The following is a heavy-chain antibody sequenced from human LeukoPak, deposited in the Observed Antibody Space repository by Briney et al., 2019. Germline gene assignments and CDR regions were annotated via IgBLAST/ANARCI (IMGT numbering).Heavy chain of an antibody. D-gene: IGHD2-21*01. CDR1: GFSFSNYA. Sequence: PGGSLRLSCAASGFSFSNYAMSWVRQAPGKGLEWVAVTWYDGRNNYYAASVKGRFTISRDDSKTTVYLLMNSLRAEDTAVYYCAREVAPLYFHYGMDVWGEGTTVTVSS. CDR2: TWYDGRNN. CDR3: AREVAPLYFHYGMDV. V-gene: IGHV3-33*08. J-gene: IGHJ6*01.